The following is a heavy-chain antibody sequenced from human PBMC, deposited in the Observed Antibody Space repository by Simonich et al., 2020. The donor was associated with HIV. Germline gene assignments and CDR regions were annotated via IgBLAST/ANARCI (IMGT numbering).Heavy chain of an antibody. D-gene: IGHD3-3*01. V-gene: IGHV3-15*01. CDR3: TTDGTSNYDFWNY. J-gene: IGHJ4*02. CDR2: IKSTPDGWTT. Sequence: EVQLVESGGGLVKPGGSLRLSCAASGFSFSNAWMSWVRQAQGKGLEWGGRIKSTPDGWTTDYTAPVKGRFTISIDDSKNTLYLQMNSLKTEDTAVYYCTTDGTSNYDFWNYWGQGTLVTVSS. CDR1: GFSFSNAW.